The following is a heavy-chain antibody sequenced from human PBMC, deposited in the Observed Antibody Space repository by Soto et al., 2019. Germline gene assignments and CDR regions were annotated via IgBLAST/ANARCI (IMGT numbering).Heavy chain of an antibody. CDR3: ARVWWEQLPVWD. J-gene: IGHJ4*02. CDR1: GFTVSSTY. Sequence: EVQLVESGGGLIQPGGSLRLSCAVSGFTVSSTYMSWVRQAPGKGLEWVSVIYSGGSTNYADSVKGRFTISRDNSKNTLYLRMNSLRAEDTALYYCARVWWEQLPVWDWGQGTLVTVSS. D-gene: IGHD1-26*01. CDR2: IYSGGST. V-gene: IGHV3-53*01.